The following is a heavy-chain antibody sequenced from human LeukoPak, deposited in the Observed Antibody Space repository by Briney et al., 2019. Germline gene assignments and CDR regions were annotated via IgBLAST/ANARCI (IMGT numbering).Heavy chain of an antibody. CDR1: GFTFSSYG. CDR3: ARAKYSYGSALDY. D-gene: IGHD5-18*01. CDR2: IWYDGSNK. V-gene: IGHV3-33*01. Sequence: GGSLRLSRAASGFTFSSYGMHWVRQAPGKGLEWVAVIWYDGSNKYYADSVKGRFTISRDNSKNTLYLQMNSLRAEDTAVYYCARAKYSYGSALDYWGQGTLVTVSS. J-gene: IGHJ4*02.